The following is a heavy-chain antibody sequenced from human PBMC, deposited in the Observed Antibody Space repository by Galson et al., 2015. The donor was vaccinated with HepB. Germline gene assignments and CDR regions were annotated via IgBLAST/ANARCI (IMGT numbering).Heavy chain of an antibody. CDR3: AKEDVYYSSGSYYNAPYYFDH. Sequence: SLRLSCAASGFTFSTYAMHWVRQAPGKGLEWVAVISHDGSSKYYADSVKGRFTISRDNSKNTLYLQMNSLKAEDTAVYLCAKEDVYYSSGSYYNAPYYFDHWCQGTLVTVSS. CDR2: ISHDGSSK. CDR1: GFTFSTYA. J-gene: IGHJ4*02. V-gene: IGHV3-30*18. D-gene: IGHD3-10*01.